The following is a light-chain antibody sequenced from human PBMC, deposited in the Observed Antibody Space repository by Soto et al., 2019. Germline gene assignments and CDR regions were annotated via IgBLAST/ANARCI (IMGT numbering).Light chain of an antibody. CDR3: QQYNSYSPWT. CDR1: QSISSW. J-gene: IGKJ1*01. Sequence: DIQMTQSPSTLSASVGDRDTNTCRASQSISSWLAWYQQKPGKAPKLLIYDASSLESGVPSRFSGSGSGTEFTLTISSLQPDDFATYYCQQYNSYSPWTFGQGTKVDIK. V-gene: IGKV1-5*01. CDR2: DAS.